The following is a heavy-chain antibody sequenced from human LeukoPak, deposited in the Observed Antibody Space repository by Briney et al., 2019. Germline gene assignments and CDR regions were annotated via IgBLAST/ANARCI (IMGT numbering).Heavy chain of an antibody. Sequence: GGSLRLSCSASGFTFSTYAAHWVRHAPGKGLEYVSAISSNGGSTYYADSVRGRFTISRDNSKNTLYLQMTSLRTEDTAVYYCVTLGLASPSDYWGQGTLVTVSS. CDR2: ISSNGGST. V-gene: IGHV3-64D*09. CDR1: GFTFSTYA. J-gene: IGHJ4*02. D-gene: IGHD3/OR15-3a*01. CDR3: VTLGLASPSDY.